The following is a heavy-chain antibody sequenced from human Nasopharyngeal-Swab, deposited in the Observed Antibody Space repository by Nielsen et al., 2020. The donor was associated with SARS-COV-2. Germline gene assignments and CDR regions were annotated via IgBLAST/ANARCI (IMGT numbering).Heavy chain of an antibody. CDR2: ISGSGGST. CDR3: AKDYGQGYDSSRYFDY. V-gene: IGHV3-23*01. D-gene: IGHD3-22*01. Sequence: GESLKISCAASGFTFNNYAMSWVRQAPGKGLEWVSAISGSGGSTYYADSVKGRFTISRDNSKNTLYLQMNSLRAEDTAVYYCAKDYGQGYDSSRYFDYWGQGTLVTVSS. CDR1: GFTFNNYA. J-gene: IGHJ4*02.